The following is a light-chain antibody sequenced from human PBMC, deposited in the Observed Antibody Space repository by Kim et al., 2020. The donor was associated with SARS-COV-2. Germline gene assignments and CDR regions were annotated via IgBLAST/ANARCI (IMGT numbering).Light chain of an antibody. J-gene: IGKJ1*01. CDR2: GAS. V-gene: IGKV3-20*01. CDR1: QTVTSNY. CDR3: QQYGSSPAT. Sequence: SPVERATLSGRASQTVTSNYLAWYQQKPGQAPRLLIYGASSRATGISDRFSGSGSGTDFTLTISRLEPEDFAVYYCQQYGSSPATFGQGTKVDIK.